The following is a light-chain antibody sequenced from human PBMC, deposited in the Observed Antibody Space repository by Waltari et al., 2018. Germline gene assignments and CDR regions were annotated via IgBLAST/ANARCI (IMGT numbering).Light chain of an antibody. J-gene: IGKJ3*01. V-gene: IGKV3-15*01. CDR3: QQYNNWPLT. CDR1: QRVIRN. Sequence: SCRASQRVIRNVAWYQQKPGQAPRLLIYGASTRATGIPARFSGSGSGTEFTLTISSLQSEDFAVYYCQQYNNWPLTFGPGTKVDIK. CDR2: GAS.